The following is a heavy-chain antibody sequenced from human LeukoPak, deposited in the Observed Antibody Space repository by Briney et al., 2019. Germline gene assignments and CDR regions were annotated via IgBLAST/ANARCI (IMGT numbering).Heavy chain of an antibody. CDR1: GFTFSNYW. Sequence: GGSLRLSCAASGFTFSNYWMNWVRQAPGKGMEWVDIIGKDGSEILYVDSVKGRFTISRDNAKNSLYLQMNSLRAEDTAVYYCAAGAGWLIDWWGQGTLVTVSS. D-gene: IGHD6-19*01. V-gene: IGHV3-7*01. CDR3: AAGAGWLIDW. CDR2: IGKDGSEI. J-gene: IGHJ4*02.